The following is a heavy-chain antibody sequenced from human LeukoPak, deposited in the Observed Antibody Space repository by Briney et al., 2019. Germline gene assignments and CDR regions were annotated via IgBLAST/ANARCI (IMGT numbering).Heavy chain of an antibody. V-gene: IGHV4-39*07. CDR2: IHYSGST. Sequence: PSETLSLTCSVSSGSINSRDYHWGWIRQPPGKGLEWIGSIHYSGSTYYNPSLKSRVAMSVDTSKNQFSLKLNSVTAADTAVYYCARESPTSGYDYDYWGQGTLVSVSS. D-gene: IGHD5-12*01. CDR3: ARESPTSGYDYDY. CDR1: SGSINSRDYH. J-gene: IGHJ4*02.